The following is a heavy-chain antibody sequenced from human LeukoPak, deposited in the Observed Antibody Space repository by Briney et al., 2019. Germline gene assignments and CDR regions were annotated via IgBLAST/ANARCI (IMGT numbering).Heavy chain of an antibody. CDR2: IIPIFGTA. CDR3: ARAYSRGYSGYYYYGMDV. V-gene: IGHV1-69*06. J-gene: IGHJ6*02. D-gene: IGHD2-21*01. CDR1: GGTFSSYA. Sequence: ASVKVSCKASGGTFSSYAISWVRQAPGQGLEWMGGIIPIFGTANYAQKFQGRVTITADKSTSTAYMELSSLRSEDTAVYYCARAYSRGYSGYYYYGMDVWGQGTTVTVSS.